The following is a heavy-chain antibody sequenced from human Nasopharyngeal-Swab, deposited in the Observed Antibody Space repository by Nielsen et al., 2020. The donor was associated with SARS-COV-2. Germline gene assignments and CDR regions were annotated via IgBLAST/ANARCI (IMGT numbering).Heavy chain of an antibody. CDR3: ARAVPYYDFWSGYYGGWFDP. D-gene: IGHD3-3*01. J-gene: IGHJ5*02. CDR2: ISSSGSTI. CDR1: GFTFSSYE. Sequence: GESLKISCAASGFTFSSYEMNWVRQAPGKGLEWVSYISSSGSTIYYADSVKGRFTISRDNAKNSLYLQMNSLRAEDTAVYYCARAVPYYDFWSGYYGGWFDPWGQGTLVTVSS. V-gene: IGHV3-48*03.